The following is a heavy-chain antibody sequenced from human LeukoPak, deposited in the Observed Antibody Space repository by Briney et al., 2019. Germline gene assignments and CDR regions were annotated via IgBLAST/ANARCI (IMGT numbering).Heavy chain of an antibody. CDR1: GGTFSSYT. Sequence: SVKVSCKASGGTFSSYTISWVRQAPGQGLEWMGRIIPILGIANYAQKFPGRVTITADKSTSTAYMELSSLRAEDTAVYYCARDRVQVGDGYGTVYYMDVWGKGTTVTVSS. V-gene: IGHV1-69*04. CDR3: ARDRVQVGDGYGTVYYMDV. CDR2: IIPILGIA. J-gene: IGHJ6*03. D-gene: IGHD5-24*01.